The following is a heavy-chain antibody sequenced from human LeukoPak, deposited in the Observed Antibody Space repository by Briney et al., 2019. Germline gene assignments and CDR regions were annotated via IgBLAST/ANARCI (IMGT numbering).Heavy chain of an antibody. CDR1: GGTFTSYY. V-gene: IGHV1-46*01. CDR2: INPSGGRT. Sequence: ASVKVSCKASGGTFTSYYMHWVRQAPGQGLEWMGIINPSGGRTSYAQKFQGRVTMTRDTSTSTVYMELSSLRSEDTAVYYCARGIWGGYLYSNWFDPWGQGTLVTVSS. D-gene: IGHD3-3*01. CDR3: ARGIWGGYLYSNWFDP. J-gene: IGHJ5*02.